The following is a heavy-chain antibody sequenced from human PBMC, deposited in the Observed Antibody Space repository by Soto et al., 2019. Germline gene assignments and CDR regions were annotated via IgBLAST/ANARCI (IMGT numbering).Heavy chain of an antibody. Sequence: EVQLVESGGGLVQPGGSLRLSCAASGFTFSSYSMNWVRQAPGKGLEWVSYISSSSSTIYYADSVKGRVTISRDNAKNPPYLQLNSLRDEDTAVYYCARSPYYYDSSNYYGYWGQGTLVTVSS. D-gene: IGHD3-22*01. V-gene: IGHV3-48*02. CDR1: GFTFSSYS. J-gene: IGHJ4*02. CDR3: ARSPYYYDSSNYYGY. CDR2: ISSSSSTI.